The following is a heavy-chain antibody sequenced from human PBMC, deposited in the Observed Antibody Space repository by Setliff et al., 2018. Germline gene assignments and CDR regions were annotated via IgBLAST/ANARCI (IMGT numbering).Heavy chain of an antibody. V-gene: IGHV4-39*07. J-gene: IGHJ4*02. CDR3: ARAAVTSGARADYFDN. D-gene: IGHD4-17*01. CDR1: GGSISSSSYY. Sequence: SETLSLTCTVSGGSISSSSYYWGWIRQPPGKGLEWIGSIYYSGSTYYNPSLKSRVTISVDTSKNQFSLKLSSVTAADTAVYCCARAAVTSGARADYFDNWGRGTLVTVSS. CDR2: IYYSGST.